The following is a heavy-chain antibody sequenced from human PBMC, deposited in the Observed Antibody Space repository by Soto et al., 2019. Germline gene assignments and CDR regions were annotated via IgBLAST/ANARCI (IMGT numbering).Heavy chain of an antibody. CDR3: ARLGALTNYDFWSGPYNWFDP. Sequence: SETLSLTCTVSGGSIISISYYWVWIRQPPGKGLEWIGSIYYSGSTYYNPSLKSRVTISVDTSKNQFSLKLSSVTAADTAVYYCARLGALTNYDFWSGPYNWFDPWGQGTLVTVSS. V-gene: IGHV4-39*01. D-gene: IGHD3-3*01. J-gene: IGHJ5*02. CDR2: IYYSGST. CDR1: GGSIISISYY.